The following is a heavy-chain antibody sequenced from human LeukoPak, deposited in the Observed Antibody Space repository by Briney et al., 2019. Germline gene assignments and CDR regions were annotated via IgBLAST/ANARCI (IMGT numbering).Heavy chain of an antibody. Sequence: GGSLRLSCAASGFAFNSQTMSWVRQAPGKGLEWVASIKEDEIEIHYVDSVKGRFTISRDNSNNMLSLYMSSLRADDTAVYYCAKGKQYLEWLPDSWGQGTLVTVSS. CDR3: AKGKQYLEWLPDS. V-gene: IGHV3-7*03. CDR1: GFAFNSQT. D-gene: IGHD3-3*01. J-gene: IGHJ4*02. CDR2: IKEDEIEI.